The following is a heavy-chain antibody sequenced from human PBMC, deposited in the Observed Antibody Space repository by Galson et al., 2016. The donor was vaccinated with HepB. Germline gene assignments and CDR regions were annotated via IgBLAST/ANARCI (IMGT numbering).Heavy chain of an antibody. V-gene: IGHV3-30*03. D-gene: IGHD6-13*01. Sequence: SLRLSCAASGFSFSRHSMHWVRQAPGKGLEWVALISDDGSDGHYADSVKGRFTISRDSSKNTVYLQLNRLTAEDTAVYFCARDQGQQLPSLLYTYGLDVWGQGTTVSVS. CDR2: ISDDGSDG. CDR1: GFSFSRHS. J-gene: IGHJ6*02. CDR3: ARDQGQQLPSLLYTYGLDV.